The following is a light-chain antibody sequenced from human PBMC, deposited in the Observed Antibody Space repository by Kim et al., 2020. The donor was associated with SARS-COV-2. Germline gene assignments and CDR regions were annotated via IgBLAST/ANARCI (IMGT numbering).Light chain of an antibody. CDR3: HQYNSWPRT. CDR1: QSVSSN. Sequence: SVSPGEEASLPCRASQSVSSNLAWYQQKPGQAPRLLIYGASTRATGIPARFGGSGSGTEFTLTISSLQSEDSAVYYCHQYNSWPRTFGQGTKLEIK. V-gene: IGKV3-15*01. CDR2: GAS. J-gene: IGKJ2*01.